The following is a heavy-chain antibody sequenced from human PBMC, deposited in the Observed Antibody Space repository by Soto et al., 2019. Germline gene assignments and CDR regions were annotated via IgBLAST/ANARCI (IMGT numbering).Heavy chain of an antibody. J-gene: IGHJ3*02. CDR2: ISYDGSNK. CDR3: ARDSYYYDSSGYYSIRYDAFDI. D-gene: IGHD3-22*01. V-gene: IGHV3-30-3*01. CDR1: GFTFSSYA. Sequence: GGSLSLSCAASGFTFSSYAMHWVRQAPGKGLEWVAVISYDGSNKYYADSVKGRFTISRDNSKNTLYLQMNSLRAEDTAVYYCARDSYYYDSSGYYSIRYDAFDIWGQGTMVTVSS.